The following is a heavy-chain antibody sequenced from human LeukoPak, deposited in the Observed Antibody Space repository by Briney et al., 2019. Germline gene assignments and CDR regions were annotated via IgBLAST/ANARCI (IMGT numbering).Heavy chain of an antibody. CDR3: ATGPTMPAPDTSPGLLDF. CDR2: VDPENGAA. Sequence: ASVKVSCKVSGYSLTELSMHWVRQAPGKGIEWMGGVDPENGAAIYAQKLQGRVTMTEDTSTDTAYMELNSLTSDDTAVYYCATGPTMPAPDTSPGLLDFWGQGTLVTVSS. D-gene: IGHD6-13*01. V-gene: IGHV1-24*01. J-gene: IGHJ4*02. CDR1: GYSLTELS.